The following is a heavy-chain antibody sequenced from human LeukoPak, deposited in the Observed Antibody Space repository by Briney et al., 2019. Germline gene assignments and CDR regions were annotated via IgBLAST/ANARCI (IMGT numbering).Heavy chain of an antibody. D-gene: IGHD1-26*01. J-gene: IGHJ6*02. CDR2: ISAYNGNT. V-gene: IGHV1-18*01. CDR3: AGATTAYYYSGRDV. Sequence: ASVKVSCKASGYTFTSYGISWVRQAPGQGLEWMGWISAYNGNTNYAQKLQGRVTMTKDTSTSTAYMELRSLRSDDPAVYYCAGATTAYYYSGRDVWGQGTTVSVSS. CDR1: GYTFTSYG.